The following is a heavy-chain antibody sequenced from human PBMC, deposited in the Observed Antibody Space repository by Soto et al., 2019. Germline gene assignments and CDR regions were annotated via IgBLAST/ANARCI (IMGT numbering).Heavy chain of an antibody. V-gene: IGHV4-30-4*01. CDR1: GGSISSGDYY. Sequence: SETLSLTCTVSGGSISSGDYYWSWIRQPPGKGLEWIGYIYYSGTTYYNPSLKSRVTISVDTSKNQFSLKLSSVTAADTAVYYCARSRNSDYVPQYWGQGTLVTV. J-gene: IGHJ4*02. CDR3: ARSRNSDYVPQY. D-gene: IGHD4-4*01. CDR2: IYYSGTT.